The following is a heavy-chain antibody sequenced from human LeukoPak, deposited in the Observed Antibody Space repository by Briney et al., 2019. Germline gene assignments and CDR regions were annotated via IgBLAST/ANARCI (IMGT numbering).Heavy chain of an antibody. J-gene: IGHJ3*02. Sequence: SETLSLTCAVSGYSISSGYYWGWIRQPPGKGLEWIGSIYHSGSTCYNPSLKSRVTISVGTSKNQFSLKLSSVTATDTAVYYCAQTQGGYGDYIDAFDIWGQGTMVTVSS. D-gene: IGHD4-17*01. V-gene: IGHV4-38-2*01. CDR2: IYHSGST. CDR1: GYSISSGYY. CDR3: AQTQGGYGDYIDAFDI.